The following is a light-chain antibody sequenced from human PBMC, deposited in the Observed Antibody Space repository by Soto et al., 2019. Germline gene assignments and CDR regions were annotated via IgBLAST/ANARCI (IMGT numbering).Light chain of an antibody. CDR2: TTS. J-gene: IGKJ1*01. Sequence: DIQMTQSPSSLSASVGDRVTIACRASQTVSKFVNWYQQKPGKVPTRLIFTTSTLHSGVPSRFSGSSSGTEFTLTINGLQPEDFATYYCQQTYTLPRTFAQGTKVDIK. CDR1: QTVSKF. V-gene: IGKV1-39*01. CDR3: QQTYTLPRT.